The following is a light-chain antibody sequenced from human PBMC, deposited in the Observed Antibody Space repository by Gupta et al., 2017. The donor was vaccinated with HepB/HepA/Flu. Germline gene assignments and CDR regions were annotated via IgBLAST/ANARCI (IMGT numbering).Light chain of an antibody. CDR1: QSVSSY. CDR3: LQRSYWPLT. CDR2: DAS. Sequence: EIVLTQSPATLSLSPGERATLSCRASQSVSSYLAWYQQKPGQAPRLLIYDASNRATGIPARFSGSGSETELTLTISSLEPEDFAVYYCLQRSYWPLTFGGGTKVDIK. V-gene: IGKV3-11*01. J-gene: IGKJ4*01.